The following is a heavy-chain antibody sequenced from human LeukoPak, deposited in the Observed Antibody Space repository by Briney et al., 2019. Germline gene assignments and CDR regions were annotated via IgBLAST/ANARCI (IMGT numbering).Heavy chain of an antibody. CDR2: TYYSGAT. V-gene: IGHV4-39*07. CDR3: ARRAPGIAEHFDL. Sequence: SETLSLTCAVSGDSISSGSHYWGWIRQPPGKGLEWIGITYYSGATYYNASLKSRVTISVDTSKNHFSLNLDSVTAADTAVYYCARRAPGIAEHFDLWGQGTLVTVSS. CDR1: GDSISSGSHY. D-gene: IGHD6-13*01. J-gene: IGHJ5*02.